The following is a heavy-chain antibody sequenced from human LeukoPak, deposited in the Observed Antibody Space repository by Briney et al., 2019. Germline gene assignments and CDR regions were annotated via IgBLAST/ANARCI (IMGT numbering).Heavy chain of an antibody. CDR2: ISAYNGNT. V-gene: IGHV1-18*01. Sequence: VKVSCKASGYTFTSYGISWVRQAPGQGLEWMGWISAYNGNTNYAQKLQGRVTMTTDTSTSTAYVELRSLRSDDTAVYYCVRAGRYSSSWYFDYWGQGTLVTVSS. J-gene: IGHJ4*02. CDR1: GYTFTSYG. CDR3: VRAGRYSSSWYFDY. D-gene: IGHD6-13*01.